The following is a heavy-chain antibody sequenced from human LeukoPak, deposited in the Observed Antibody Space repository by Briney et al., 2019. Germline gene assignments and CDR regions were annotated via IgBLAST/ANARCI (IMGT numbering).Heavy chain of an antibody. D-gene: IGHD2-8*01. J-gene: IGHJ4*02. Sequence: GGSLRLSCSASGFTFRNYALHWVRQAPGKGPEHVSLISNSGGSTYYTDSVKGRFTISRDNFKNTLHLQMNSLRAEDTAVYYCAKRGCDTNGCPYYFDYWGQGTLVTVSP. CDR1: GFTFRNYA. CDR3: AKRGCDTNGCPYYFDY. CDR2: ISNSGGST. V-gene: IGHV3-64*04.